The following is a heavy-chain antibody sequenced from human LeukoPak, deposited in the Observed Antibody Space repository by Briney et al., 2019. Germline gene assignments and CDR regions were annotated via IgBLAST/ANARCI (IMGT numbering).Heavy chain of an antibody. D-gene: IGHD2-15*01. J-gene: IGHJ6*03. CDR2: IRYDGSNK. CDR3: AKDRGGSYYYYYYMDV. Sequence: GGSLRLSCGASGFTFSSYGMHWVRQAPGKGPEWVAFIRYDGSNKYYADSVKGRFTISRDNSKNTLYLQMNSLRAEDTAVYYCAKDRGGSYYYYYYMDVWGKGATVTVSS. CDR1: GFTFSSYG. V-gene: IGHV3-30*02.